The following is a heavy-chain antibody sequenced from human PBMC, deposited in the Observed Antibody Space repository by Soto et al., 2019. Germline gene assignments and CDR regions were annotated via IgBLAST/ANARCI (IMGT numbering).Heavy chain of an antibody. CDR2: VSHDGKNR. CDR1: VFPFSSYC. Sequence: AGSLRLSCSASVFPFSSYCMHWVRQAPGKGLEWVAVVSHDGKNRYHGDSVKGRFTISRDNSRNTLYLQMNNLSAEDTAVYFCAKDRYSDRTSSPKDNWGQGALVNSPQ. D-gene: IGHD3-22*01. CDR3: AKDRYSDRTSSPKDN. V-gene: IGHV3-30*18. J-gene: IGHJ4*02.